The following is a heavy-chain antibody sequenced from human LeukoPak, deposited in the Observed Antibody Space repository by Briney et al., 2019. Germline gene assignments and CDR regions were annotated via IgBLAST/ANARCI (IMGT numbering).Heavy chain of an antibody. J-gene: IGHJ3*02. Sequence: GRSLRLSCAASGFTFDDYAMHWVRQAPGKGLEWVSGISWNSGSIGYADSVKGRFTISRDNAKNSLYLQMNSLRAEDTASYYCAKAYSGKDAFDIWGQGTMVTVSS. CDR3: AKAYSGKDAFDI. V-gene: IGHV3-9*01. CDR1: GFTFDDYA. CDR2: ISWNSGSI. D-gene: IGHD5-12*01.